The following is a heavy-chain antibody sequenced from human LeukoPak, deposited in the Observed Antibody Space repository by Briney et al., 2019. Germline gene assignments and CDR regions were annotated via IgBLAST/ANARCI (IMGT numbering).Heavy chain of an antibody. CDR2: ISYDGSNK. J-gene: IGHJ5*02. V-gene: IGHV3-30*04. CDR1: GFTFSSYA. CDR3: ARDPTTVTTGDWFDP. D-gene: IGHD4-17*01. Sequence: GGSLRLSCAASGFTFSSYAMHCVRQAPGKGLEWVAVISYDGSNKYYADSVKGRFTISRDNSKNTLYLQMNSLRAEDTAVYYCARDPTTVTTGDWFDPWGQGTLVTVSS.